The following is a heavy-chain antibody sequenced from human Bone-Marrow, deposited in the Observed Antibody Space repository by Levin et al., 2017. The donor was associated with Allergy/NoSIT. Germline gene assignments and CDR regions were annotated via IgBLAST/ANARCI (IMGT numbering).Heavy chain of an antibody. CDR3: AGGRGGVDVVIAPAAYFDY. CDR1: GASIGRGVFY. Sequence: SETLSLICTVSGASIGRGVFYWSWIRQQPGKGLEWLGYIYYSGSTYSTPSLKSRASISVDTSKNQFSLQLSSVTAADTAVYYCAGGRGGVDVVIAPAAYFDYWGQGILVTVSS. J-gene: IGHJ4*02. V-gene: IGHV4-31*03. CDR2: IYYSGST. D-gene: IGHD2-2*01.